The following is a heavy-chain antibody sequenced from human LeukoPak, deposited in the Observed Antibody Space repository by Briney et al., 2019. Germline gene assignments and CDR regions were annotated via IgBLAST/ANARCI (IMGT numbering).Heavy chain of an antibody. D-gene: IGHD1-26*01. J-gene: IGHJ6*03. CDR1: GYTFTIYD. V-gene: IGHV1-8*01. CDR2: MNPNSGNT. Sequence: ASVTVSFKASGYTFTIYDINWVRQATAQGLEWMGWMNPNSGNTGYAQKFQGRVTMTRNTSISTAYMELSSLRSEDTAVYYCARAPEWGKANYYYYMDVWGKGTTVTVSS. CDR3: ARAPEWGKANYYYYMDV.